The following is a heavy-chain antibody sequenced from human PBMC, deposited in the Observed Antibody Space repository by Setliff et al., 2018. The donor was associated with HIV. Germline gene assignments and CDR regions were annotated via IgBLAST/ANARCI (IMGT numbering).Heavy chain of an antibody. J-gene: IGHJ4*02. V-gene: IGHV1-58*01. CDR3: APDGGLEQWLAS. Sequence: SVKVSCKASGFTFATSAVQWVRQARGQRLEWIGRIVVGTGNTNYAQKFQERVTITRDMSTSTAYMELSSLRSEDTAVYYCAPDGGLEQWLASWGQGTLVTVSS. CDR2: IVVGTGNT. CDR1: GFTFATSA. D-gene: IGHD6-19*01.